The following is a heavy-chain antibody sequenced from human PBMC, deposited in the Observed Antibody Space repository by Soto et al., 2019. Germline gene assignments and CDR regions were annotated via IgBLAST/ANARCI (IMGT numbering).Heavy chain of an antibody. CDR2: MRQDGNER. J-gene: IGHJ2*01. CDR1: GFTFTDYW. Sequence: EVQLVESGGGLVQPGGSLRLSCAASGFTFTDYWLSWVRQAPGKGLQWVANMRQDGNERSYVDSVRGRFTISRDNPQNSLYLQMNSLRAKDTAVYFCARDLPGGYFDLWGRGTLVTVSS. D-gene: IGHD1-26*01. CDR3: ARDLPGGYFDL. V-gene: IGHV3-7*05.